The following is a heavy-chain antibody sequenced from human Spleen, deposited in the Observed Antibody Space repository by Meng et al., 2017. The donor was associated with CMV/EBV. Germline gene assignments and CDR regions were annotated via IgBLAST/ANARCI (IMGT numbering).Heavy chain of an antibody. CDR3: ARGIAAVGTAYYFDY. J-gene: IGHJ4*02. CDR2: TYPGDSYT. Sequence: GESLKISCQASGYSFTTFWIGWVRQVPGKGLEWMGITYPGDSYTRFSPSFQGQVSISADRSITTAYLYWSSLKTSDTAMYYCARGIAAVGTAYYFDYWGQGTLVTVSS. D-gene: IGHD6-13*01. V-gene: IGHV5-51*06. CDR1: GYSFTTFW.